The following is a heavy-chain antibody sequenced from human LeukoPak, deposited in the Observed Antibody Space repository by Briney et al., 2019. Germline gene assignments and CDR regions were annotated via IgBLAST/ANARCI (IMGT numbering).Heavy chain of an antibody. CDR2: IYYSGRT. V-gene: IGHV4-59*01. D-gene: IGHD1-1*01. CDR1: GGSISSYY. J-gene: IGHJ4*02. CDR3: ALERRGYFDY. Sequence: PSETLSLTCTVSGGSISSYYWSWIRQPPRKGLEWIGYIYYSGRTNYNPSPKTQFTISVDTSKNQFSLKLSPVTAADTAVYYCALERRGYFDYWGQGAMVTVSS.